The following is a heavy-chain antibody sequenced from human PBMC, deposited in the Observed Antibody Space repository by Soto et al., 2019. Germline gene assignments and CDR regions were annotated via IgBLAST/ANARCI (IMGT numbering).Heavy chain of an antibody. D-gene: IGHD3-3*01. CDR1: GYSFTSYG. CDR2: ITVYNGHT. CDR3: ARGAHEPRFYGLDV. Sequence: QVPLVQSGPEVKKLGASVKVSCKASGYSFTSYGINWVRRAPGQGLEWMGWITVYNGHTKYAQNLQGRVTLTTDSSTSTAYMELRSLRSDDTAVYYCARGAHEPRFYGLDVWGQGTTVTVSS. J-gene: IGHJ6*02. V-gene: IGHV1-18*04.